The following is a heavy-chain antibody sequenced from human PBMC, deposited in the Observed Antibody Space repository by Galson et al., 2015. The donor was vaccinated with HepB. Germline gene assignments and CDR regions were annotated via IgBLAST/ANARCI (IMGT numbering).Heavy chain of an antibody. V-gene: IGHV3-33*01. CDR1: GFTFSNYG. D-gene: IGHD3-3*01. Sequence: SLRLSCAASGFTFSNYGMHWVRQAPGKGLEWVAVIWSDGTNKYYADSVKGRFIISRDNSKDTLYLQMNSLRTEDTAVYYCAREGIRYSDFWSGHYFFDYWGQGTLVTVSS. CDR3: AREGIRYSDFWSGHYFFDY. CDR2: IWSDGTNK. J-gene: IGHJ4*02.